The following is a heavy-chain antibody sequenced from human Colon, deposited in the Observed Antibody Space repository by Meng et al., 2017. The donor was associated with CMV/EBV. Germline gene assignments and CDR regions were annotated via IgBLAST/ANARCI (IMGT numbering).Heavy chain of an antibody. D-gene: IGHD3/OR15-3a*01. J-gene: IGHJ4*02. V-gene: IGHV3-11*01. CDR3: ARDFMHFWTGYYLY. CDR1: GFTFSDYY. CDR2: MASATNTI. Sequence: ASGFTFSDYYLACFRQAPGKGLEWVSYMASATNTIYYADSVKGRITVSRDDAKNSLYLQMDSLRAEDTAVYYCARDFMHFWTGYYLYWGQGTLVTVSS.